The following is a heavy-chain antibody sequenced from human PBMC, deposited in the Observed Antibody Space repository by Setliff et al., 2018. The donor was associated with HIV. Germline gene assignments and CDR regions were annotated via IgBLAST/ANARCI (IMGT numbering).Heavy chain of an antibody. CDR3: ARGGFTMAFDP. D-gene: IGHD3-10*01. Sequence: SETLSLTCAVYGGSFSGYYWSWIRQPPGKGLEWIGEINHSGSTNYNPSLKSRVTISVDTSKNQFSLKLNSVTAADTAVYYCARGGFTMAFDPWGQGTLVTVSS. CDR2: INHSGST. J-gene: IGHJ5*02. V-gene: IGHV4-34*01. CDR1: GGSFSGYY.